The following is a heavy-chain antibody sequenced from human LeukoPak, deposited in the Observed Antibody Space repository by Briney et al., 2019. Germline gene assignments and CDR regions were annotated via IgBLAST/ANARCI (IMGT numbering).Heavy chain of an antibody. J-gene: IGHJ6*04. CDR2: ILYDGSNK. CDR3: AELGITMIGGV. Sequence: GGSLRLSCAASGFTFSSYAMHWVRQAPGKGLEWVAVILYDGSNKYYADSVKGRFTISRDNSKNTLYLQMNSLRAEDTAVYYCAELGITMIGGVWGKGTTVTFSS. V-gene: IGHV3-30*04. CDR1: GFTFSSYA. D-gene: IGHD3-10*02.